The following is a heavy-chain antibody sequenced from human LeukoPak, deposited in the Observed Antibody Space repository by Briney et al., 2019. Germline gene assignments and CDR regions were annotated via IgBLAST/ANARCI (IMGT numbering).Heavy chain of an antibody. CDR2: IKQDGSEN. D-gene: IGHD2-15*01. CDR1: GFTFSTYA. CDR3: ARGLLGD. Sequence: PGGSLRLSCAASGFTFSTYAMNWVRQAPGKGLEWVAHIKQDGSENYYVDSVKGRFTISRDNAKNSLYLQMNSLRAEDTAVYYCARGLLGDWGQGTLVTDSS. V-gene: IGHV3-7*01. J-gene: IGHJ4*02.